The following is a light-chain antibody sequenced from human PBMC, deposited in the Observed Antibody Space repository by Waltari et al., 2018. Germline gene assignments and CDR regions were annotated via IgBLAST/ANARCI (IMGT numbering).Light chain of an antibody. J-gene: IGKJ1*01. CDR2: WAS. V-gene: IGKV4-1*01. Sequence: DIVMTQSPDSLAVSLGERATINCKSSQSVLYSFNNLNYLAWYQQNPGQPPKVLIYWASTREFGVPDRFSGSGSETDFTLTISSLQAEDVAVYYCQQYYGTPPWTFGQGTKVEIK. CDR1: QSVLYSFNNLNY. CDR3: QQYYGTPPWT.